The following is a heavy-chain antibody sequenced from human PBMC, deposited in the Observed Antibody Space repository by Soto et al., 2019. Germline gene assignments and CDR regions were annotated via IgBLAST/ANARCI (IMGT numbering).Heavy chain of an antibody. CDR2: ISWNSGSI. J-gene: IGHJ6*02. V-gene: IGHV3-9*01. D-gene: IGHD3-22*01. Sequence: GGSLRLSCAASGFTFDDYAMHWVRQAPGKGLEWVSGISWNSGSIGYADSVKGRFTISRDNAKNSLYLQMSSLRAEDTALYYCAKASATMIVVVLMDVWGQGTTVTVSS. CDR3: AKASATMIVVVLMDV. CDR1: GFTFDDYA.